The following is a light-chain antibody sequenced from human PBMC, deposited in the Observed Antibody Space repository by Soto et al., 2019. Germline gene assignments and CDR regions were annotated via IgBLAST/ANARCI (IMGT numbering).Light chain of an antibody. J-gene: IGLJ1*01. Sequence: ALTHPASVSGSPGQSITISCTGTSNDVGGYNYVSWYQHHPGKAPKLMIYEVSDRPSGVSNRFSGSKSGNTASLTISGLQAEDEADYYCSSYTGSNIRYVFGTGTKVTVL. CDR1: SNDVGGYNY. V-gene: IGLV2-14*01. CDR2: EVS. CDR3: SSYTGSNIRYV.